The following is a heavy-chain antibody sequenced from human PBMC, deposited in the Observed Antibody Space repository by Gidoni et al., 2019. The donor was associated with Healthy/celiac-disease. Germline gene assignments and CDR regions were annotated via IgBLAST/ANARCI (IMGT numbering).Heavy chain of an antibody. V-gene: IGHV3-23*01. CDR1: GCTVSSYA. Sequence: EVQLLESGGGLIQPGGSLRRSCAASGCTVSSYAMSWVRQAPGKGLEWVSAISGSGGSTYYADSVKVRFTISRDNSKNTLYLQMNSLRAEDTAVYYCAKDLSLVPAAIFDYWGQGTLVTVSS. CDR2: ISGSGGST. J-gene: IGHJ4*02. CDR3: AKDLSLVPAAIFDY. D-gene: IGHD2-2*01.